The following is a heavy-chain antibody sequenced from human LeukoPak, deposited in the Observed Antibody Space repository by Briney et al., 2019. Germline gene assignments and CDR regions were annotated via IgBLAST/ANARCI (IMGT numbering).Heavy chain of an antibody. V-gene: IGHV4-59*12. CDR1: GGSISSYY. J-gene: IGHJ4*02. CDR3: ARGGFGHRSSGIKYYFDY. CDR2: IYYSGST. D-gene: IGHD3-22*01. Sequence: PSETLSLTCTVSGGSISSYYWSWIRQPPGKGLEWIGYIYYSGSTNYNPSLKSRVTISVDTSKNQFSLKLSSVTAADTAVYYCARGGFGHRSSGIKYYFDYWGQGTLVTVSS.